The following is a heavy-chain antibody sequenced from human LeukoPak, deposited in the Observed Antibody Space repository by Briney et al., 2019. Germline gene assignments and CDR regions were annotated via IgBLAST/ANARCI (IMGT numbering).Heavy chain of an antibody. CDR1: GGSFSGYY. J-gene: IGHJ6*02. D-gene: IGHD6-19*01. CDR3: AIVPPVSSGWYYYYYGMDV. V-gene: IGHV4-34*01. CDR2: INHSGST. Sequence: SETLSLTCAVYGGSFSGYYWSWIRQPPGKGLEWIGEINHSGSTNYNPSLKSRVTISVDTSKNQFSLKLSSVTAADTAVYYCAIVPPVSSGWYYYYYGMDVWGQGTTVTVSS.